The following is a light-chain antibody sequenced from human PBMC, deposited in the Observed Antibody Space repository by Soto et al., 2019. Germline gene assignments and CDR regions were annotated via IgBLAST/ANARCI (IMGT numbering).Light chain of an antibody. CDR3: EPYHCDSEA. J-gene: IGKJ1*01. CDR2: DAS. Sequence: LTSPVGPRHTNNCRASQNISKWLAWYQLKPGRAPNLLIYDASSLESGVQSRFSGIGSGTEFMLGIRCRQSGGFATQIYEPYHCDSEAVGRGTKVDIK. V-gene: IGKV1-5*01. CDR1: QNISKW.